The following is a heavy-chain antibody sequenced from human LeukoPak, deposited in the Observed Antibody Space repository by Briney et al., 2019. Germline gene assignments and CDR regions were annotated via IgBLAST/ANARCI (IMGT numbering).Heavy chain of an antibody. J-gene: IGHJ6*03. D-gene: IGHD2-2*01. V-gene: IGHV1-69*05. CDR1: GGTFSSYA. CDR3: ARSSDEAYYYYMDV. Sequence: GASVKDSCKASGGTFSSYAISWVRQAPGQGLEWMGGIIPIFGTANYAQKFQGRVTITTDESTSTAYMEPSSLRSEDTAVYYCARSSDEAYYYYMDVWGKGTTVTVSS. CDR2: IIPIFGTA.